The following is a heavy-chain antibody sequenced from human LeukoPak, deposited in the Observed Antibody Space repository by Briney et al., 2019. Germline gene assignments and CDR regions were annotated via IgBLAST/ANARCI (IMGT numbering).Heavy chain of an antibody. CDR1: GFTFSSYA. CDR3: AKNAGGNCYSRFDY. J-gene: IGHJ4*02. Sequence: GGSPRLSCAASGFTFSSYAVSWVRQAPGKGLKWVSCISGSGVTTHYADSVKGRFTISRDNSKNTLYLQMNSLRAEDTAVYYCAKNAGGNCYSRFDYWGQGTLLSVSS. CDR2: ISGSGVTT. V-gene: IGHV3-23*01. D-gene: IGHD2-21*02.